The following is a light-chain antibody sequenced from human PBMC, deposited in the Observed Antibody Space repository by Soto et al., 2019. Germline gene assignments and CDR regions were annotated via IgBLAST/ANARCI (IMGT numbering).Light chain of an antibody. CDR3: QQYGSSTIT. CDR1: QSVSSSY. V-gene: IGKV3-20*01. CDR2: GAS. J-gene: IGKJ5*01. Sequence: EIVLTQSPGTLSLSPGERATLSCRASQSVSSSYLAWYQQKPGQAPRLLIYGASSRATGIPDRFSGSGSGTXXXXXXSRLEPEDFAVYYCQQYGSSTITFGQGTRLEIK.